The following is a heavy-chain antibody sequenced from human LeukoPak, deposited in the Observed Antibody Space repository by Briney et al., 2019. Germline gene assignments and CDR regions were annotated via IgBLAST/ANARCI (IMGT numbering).Heavy chain of an antibody. CDR2: IKQDGSEK. CDR1: GFTFNNYW. D-gene: IGHD1-26*01. Sequence: GGSLRLSCAASGFTFNNYWMTWVRQAPGKGLEWVANIKQDGSEKYYVDSVKGRFTISRDNAKNSLYLQMDSLRAEDTAVYYCARGWWELVGWGQGTLVTVSS. V-gene: IGHV3-7*01. J-gene: IGHJ4*02. CDR3: ARGWWELVG.